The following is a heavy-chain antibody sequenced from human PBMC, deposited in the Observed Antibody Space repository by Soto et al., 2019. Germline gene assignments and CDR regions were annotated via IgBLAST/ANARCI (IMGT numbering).Heavy chain of an antibody. J-gene: IGHJ6*02. V-gene: IGHV4-59*01. CDR3: ARVGRAAAGTPSGYYYGMDV. D-gene: IGHD6-13*01. CDR1: GGSISSYY. CDR2: IYYSGNT. Sequence: SETLSLTCTVSGGSISSYYWSWIRQPPGKGLEWIGYIYYSGNTNYNPSLKSRVTISVDTSKNQFSLKLSSVTAADTAVYYCARVGRAAAGTPSGYYYGMDVWGQGTRVKVSS.